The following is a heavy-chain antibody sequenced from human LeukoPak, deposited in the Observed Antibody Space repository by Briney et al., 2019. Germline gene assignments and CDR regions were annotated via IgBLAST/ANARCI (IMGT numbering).Heavy chain of an antibody. J-gene: IGHJ5*02. CDR2: INHSGST. CDR3: ARRTSAYSSSFPNWFDP. D-gene: IGHD6-6*01. Sequence: PSETLSLTCAVYGGSFSAYYWSWVRQPPGKGLEWIGEINHSGSTNYNPSLKSRVTISVDTSKNQFSLKLSSVTAADTAVYYCARRTSAYSSSFPNWFDPWGQGTLVTVSS. CDR1: GGSFSAYY. V-gene: IGHV4-34*01.